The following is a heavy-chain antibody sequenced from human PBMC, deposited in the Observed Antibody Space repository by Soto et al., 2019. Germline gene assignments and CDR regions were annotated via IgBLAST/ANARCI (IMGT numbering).Heavy chain of an antibody. CDR2: ISSSSSTI. Sequence: PGGSLRLSCAASGFTFSSYSMNWVRQAPGKGLEWVSYISSSSSTIYYADSVKGRFTISRDNAKNSLYLQMNSLRDEDTAVYYCARESIVGATDTFDYWGQGTLVTVSS. CDR1: GFTFSSYS. J-gene: IGHJ4*02. V-gene: IGHV3-48*02. D-gene: IGHD1-26*01. CDR3: ARESIVGATDTFDY.